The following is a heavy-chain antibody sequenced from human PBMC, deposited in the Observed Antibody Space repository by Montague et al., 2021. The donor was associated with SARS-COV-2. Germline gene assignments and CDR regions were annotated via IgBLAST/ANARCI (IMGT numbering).Heavy chain of an antibody. V-gene: IGHV4-4*02. D-gene: IGHD2/OR15-2a*01. Sequence: SETLSLTCAVSGESMTRSWWTWVRQPPGQRLQWIGEIFHDWTSRSNYNPALKSRVTMLIDTSKNQFFLRLSSVTAADTALYFCTRARSKAIDYWGQGALVTVSS. CDR3: TRARSKAIDY. J-gene: IGHJ4*02. CDR1: GESMTRSW. CDR2: IFHDWTS.